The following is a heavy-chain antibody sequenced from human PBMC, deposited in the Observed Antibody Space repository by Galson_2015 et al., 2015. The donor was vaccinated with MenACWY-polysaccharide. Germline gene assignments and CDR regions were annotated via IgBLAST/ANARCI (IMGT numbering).Heavy chain of an antibody. D-gene: IGHD6-13*01. V-gene: IGHV3-20*01. CDR2: INWNGGST. Sequence: SLRLSCAASGFTFDDYGMSWVRQAPGKGLEWVSGINWNGGSTGYADSVKGRFTISRDNAKNSLYLQMNSLRAEDTALYHCARSQQQLAHYWYFDLWGRGTLVTVSS. CDR3: ARSQQQLAHYWYFDL. CDR1: GFTFDDYG. J-gene: IGHJ2*01.